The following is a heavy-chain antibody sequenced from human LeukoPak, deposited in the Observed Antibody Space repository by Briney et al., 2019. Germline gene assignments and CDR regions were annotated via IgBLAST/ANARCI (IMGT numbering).Heavy chain of an antibody. J-gene: IGHJ4*02. Sequence: GGSLRLSCAASGFTFSSYAMSWVRQAPGKGLEWVSAISGSGGSTYYADSVKGRFTISRDNSKNTLYLQMNSLRAEDTAVYYCAKDSAGYPTSPIDYWGREPWSPSPQ. D-gene: IGHD2-15*01. CDR3: AKDSAGYPTSPIDY. CDR1: GFTFSSYA. V-gene: IGHV3-23*01. CDR2: ISGSGGST.